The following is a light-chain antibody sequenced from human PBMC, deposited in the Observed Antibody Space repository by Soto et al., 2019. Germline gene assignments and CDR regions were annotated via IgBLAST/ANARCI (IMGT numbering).Light chain of an antibody. J-gene: IGKJ1*01. CDR3: MQGVYWPPGRA. Sequence: DVVMTQSPLSLPVTLGQPASISCRSSRSLLYSDGNTYLHWFQQRPGQPPRRLIYKVSNRDSGVPDRFSGSGSHTDFTLKISRVEAEDVGVYYCMQGVYWPPGRAFGQGTKVEIK. V-gene: IGKV2-30*01. CDR1: RSLLYSDGNTY. CDR2: KVS.